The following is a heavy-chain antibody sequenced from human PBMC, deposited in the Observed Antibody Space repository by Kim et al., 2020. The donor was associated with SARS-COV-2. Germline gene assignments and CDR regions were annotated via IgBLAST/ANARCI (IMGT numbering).Heavy chain of an antibody. Sequence: SETLSLTCSVSDYSLSGPGYVWSWIRQHPGQGLEWVGHMAYTGATFTNPSLMGRPTTSADTSKRQFSLTLTSVAAADTAVYYCARSVGYDYEADAFDIWVQVTMVTVSS. V-gene: IGHV4-31*03. CDR2: MAYTGAT. CDR1: DYSLSGPGYV. CDR3: ARSVGYDYEADAFDI. D-gene: IGHD5-12*01. J-gene: IGHJ3*02.